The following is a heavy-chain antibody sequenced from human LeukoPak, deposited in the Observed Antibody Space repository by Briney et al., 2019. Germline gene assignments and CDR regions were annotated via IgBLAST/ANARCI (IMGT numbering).Heavy chain of an antibody. V-gene: IGHV4-61*02. D-gene: IGHD3-22*01. CDR1: GGAISSGSYY. CDR3: ARVTSSGYYYYYMDV. J-gene: IGHJ6*03. Sequence: SQTLSLTCTVSGGAISSGSYYWSWIRPPAGKGLEWVGRIYTSGSTNYNPSLKSRVTISVDTSKNQFSLKLSSVTAADTAVYYCARVTSSGYYYYYMDVWGKGTTVTVSS. CDR2: IYTSGST.